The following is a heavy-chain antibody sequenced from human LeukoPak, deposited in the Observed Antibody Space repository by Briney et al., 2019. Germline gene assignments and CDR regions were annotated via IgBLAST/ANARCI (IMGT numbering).Heavy chain of an antibody. CDR1: GGTFSSYA. CDR2: IIPIFGTA. D-gene: IGHD2-2*01. CDR3: ARDLGYCSSTSCYESSYFDY. V-gene: IGHV1-69*13. Sequence: GASVKVSCKASGGTFSSYAISWVRQAPGQGLEWMGGIIPIFGTANYAQKFQGRVTITADESTSTAYMELSSLRSEDTAVYYCARDLGYCSSTSCYESSYFDYWGQGTLVTVSS. J-gene: IGHJ4*02.